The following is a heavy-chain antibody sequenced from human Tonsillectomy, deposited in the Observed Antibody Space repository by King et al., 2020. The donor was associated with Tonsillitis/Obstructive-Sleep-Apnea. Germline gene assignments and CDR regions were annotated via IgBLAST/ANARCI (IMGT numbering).Heavy chain of an antibody. CDR3: ARAEYCSSTSCYESAMDV. V-gene: IGHV3-74*01. Sequence: VQLVESGGGLVQPGGSLRLSCAASGFTFSSYWMHWVRQAPGKGLVWVSRINRDGSSTNYADSVKGRFTISRDNAKNTLYLQMNSLRAEDTAAYYCARAEYCSSTSCYESAMDVWGKGTTITVSS. CDR1: GFTFSSYW. J-gene: IGHJ6*03. D-gene: IGHD2-2*01. CDR2: INRDGSST.